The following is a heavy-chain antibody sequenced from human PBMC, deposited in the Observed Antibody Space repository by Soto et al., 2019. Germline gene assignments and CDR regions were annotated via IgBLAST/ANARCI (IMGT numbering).Heavy chain of an antibody. CDR1: GFTFSSYA. J-gene: IGHJ5*01. V-gene: IGHV3-23*01. Sequence: GSLRLSCAASGFTFSSYAMHWVRQAPGKGLEWVSAISTTGGNTLYADSVKGRFTISRDNSKNTLYLQMNSLRAEDTAIYYCAKPSGGSYPESRVFDSWGQGTRVTVSS. CDR2: ISTTGGNT. D-gene: IGHD1-26*01. CDR3: AKPSGGSYPESRVFDS.